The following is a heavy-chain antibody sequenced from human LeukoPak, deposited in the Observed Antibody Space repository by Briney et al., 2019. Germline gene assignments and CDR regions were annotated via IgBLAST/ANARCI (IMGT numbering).Heavy chain of an antibody. V-gene: IGHV4-34*01. CDR2: INHSGST. D-gene: IGHD4-11*01. CDR1: GGSLSGYY. CDR3: AREGNYSIDY. J-gene: IGHJ4*02. Sequence: SETLSLTCAVYGGSLSGYYWSWIRQPPGKGLEWIGEINHSGSTNYNPSLKSRVTISVDTSKNQFSLKLSSVTAADTAVYYCAREGNYSIDYWGQGTLVTVSS.